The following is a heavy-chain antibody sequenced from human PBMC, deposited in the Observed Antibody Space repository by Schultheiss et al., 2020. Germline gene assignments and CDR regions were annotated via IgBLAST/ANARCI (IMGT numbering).Heavy chain of an antibody. CDR1: GFTFSNAW. CDR3: ATSRSFDY. Sequence: GGSLGLSCAASGFTFSNAWMSWVRQAPGRGLEWVASIKLDGSEKQYVESVKGRFTISRDNAKNSLYLQMNSVRAEDTAVYYCATSRSFDYWGQGTLVTVSS. V-gene: IGHV3-7*03. CDR2: IKLDGSEK. J-gene: IGHJ4*02.